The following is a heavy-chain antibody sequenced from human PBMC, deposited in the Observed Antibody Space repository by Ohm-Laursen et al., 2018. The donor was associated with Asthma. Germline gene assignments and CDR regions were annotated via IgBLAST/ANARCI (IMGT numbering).Heavy chain of an antibody. J-gene: IGHJ4*02. Sequence: SLRLSCTASGFTFSSYAMHWVRQAPGKGLEWVAVISYDGSNKYYADSVKGRFTISRDNSKNTLYLQMNSLRAEDTAVYYCARANSSGWDYMRIDFDYWGQGTLVTVSS. CDR2: ISYDGSNK. CDR1: GFTFSSYA. D-gene: IGHD6-19*01. V-gene: IGHV3-30-3*01. CDR3: ARANSSGWDYMRIDFDY.